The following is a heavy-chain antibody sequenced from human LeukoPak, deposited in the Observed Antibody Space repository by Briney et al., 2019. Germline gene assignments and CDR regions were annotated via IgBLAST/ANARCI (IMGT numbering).Heavy chain of an antibody. J-gene: IGHJ4*02. V-gene: IGHV1-18*01. CDR3: ARAPLATGDPPYFDY. CDR2: ISAYSGDT. Sequence: ASVKVSCKASGYTFTSYGISWVRQAPGQGLEWMGWISAYSGDTNYAQKFQGRVTITADESTSTAYMELSSLRSEDTAVYYCARAPLATGDPPYFDYWGQGTLVTVSS. D-gene: IGHD7-27*01. CDR1: GYTFTSYG.